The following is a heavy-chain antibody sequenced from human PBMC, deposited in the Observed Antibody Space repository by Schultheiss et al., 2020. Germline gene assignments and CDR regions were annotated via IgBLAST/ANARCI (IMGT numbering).Heavy chain of an antibody. CDR1: GESFSGYY. CDR3: ARASPRDGCIDY. J-gene: IGHJ4*02. D-gene: IGHD5-24*01. V-gene: IGHV4-34*01. Sequence: SETLSLTCAVYGESFSGYYWSWIRQPPGKGLEWIGQIHHSGSVKYNPSLKSRVTISVDTSKNQFSLKLTSVTAADTANYYCARASPRDGCIDYWGQGTLVTGYS. CDR2: IHHSGSV.